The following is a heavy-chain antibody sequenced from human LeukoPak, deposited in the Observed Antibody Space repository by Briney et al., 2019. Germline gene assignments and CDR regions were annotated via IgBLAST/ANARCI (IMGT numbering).Heavy chain of an antibody. CDR1: GYTFTNYD. J-gene: IGHJ6*03. CDR3: ARGRSPRRGSGNALYYYYMDV. Sequence: ASVKVSCKASGYTFTNYDINWVRQATGQGLEWMGWMNPYSGYAGYAQKFQGRVIITRNTSISTAYMELSSLRSEDTAVYYCARGRSPRRGSGNALYYYYMDVWGKGTTVTVSS. CDR2: MNPYSGYA. V-gene: IGHV1-8*03. D-gene: IGHD3-10*01.